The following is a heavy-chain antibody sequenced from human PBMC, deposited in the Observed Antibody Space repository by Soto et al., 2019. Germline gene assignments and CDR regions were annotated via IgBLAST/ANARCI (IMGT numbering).Heavy chain of an antibody. CDR3: AADPRSSSWPFY. CDR2: IVVGSGNT. D-gene: IGHD6-6*01. CDR1: GFSFTSSA. Sequence: SVKVSCKASGFSFTSSAVQWVRQARGQRLEWIGWIVVGSGNTNYAQKFQERVTITRDMSTSTAYMELSSLRSEDTAVYYCAADPRSSSWPFYWGQGTLVTVSS. J-gene: IGHJ4*02. V-gene: IGHV1-58*01.